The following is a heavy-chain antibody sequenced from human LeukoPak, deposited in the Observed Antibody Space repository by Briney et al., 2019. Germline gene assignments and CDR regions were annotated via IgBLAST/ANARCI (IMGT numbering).Heavy chain of an antibody. CDR1: RFTFSSYS. CDR2: ISSSSSYI. J-gene: IGHJ6*03. Sequence: GGTLRLSCAASRFTFSSYSMNWVRQAPGKGLEWVSSISSSSSYIYYADSVKGRFTISRDNAKNSLYLQMNSLRAEDTAVYYCARGYGSGSFYYYYMDVWGKGTTVTVSS. V-gene: IGHV3-21*01. D-gene: IGHD3-10*01. CDR3: ARGYGSGSFYYYYMDV.